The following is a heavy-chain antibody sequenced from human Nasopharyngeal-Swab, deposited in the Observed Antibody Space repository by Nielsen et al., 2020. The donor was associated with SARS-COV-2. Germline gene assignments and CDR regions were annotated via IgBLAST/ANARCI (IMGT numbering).Heavy chain of an antibody. CDR2: ISSSSSYI. CDR1: GFTFNNYN. D-gene: IGHD5-18*01. J-gene: IGHJ4*02. CDR3: AKDQGYSYGATDS. V-gene: IGHV3-21*04. Sequence: GESLKISCAASGFTFNNYNFNWVRQAPGKGLEWVSSISSSSSYIYYADSVKGRFTISRDNSKNTLYLQMNSLRADDTALYYCAKDQGYSYGATDSWGQGTLVTVSS.